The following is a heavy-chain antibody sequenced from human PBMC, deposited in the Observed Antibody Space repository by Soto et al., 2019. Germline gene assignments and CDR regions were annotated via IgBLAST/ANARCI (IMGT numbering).Heavy chain of an antibody. J-gene: IGHJ6*02. CDR1: GYSFTSYW. CDR3: ARLRGHEYYYYGMDV. CDR2: IYPGDSDT. V-gene: IGHV5-51*01. Sequence: PGESLKISCKGSGYSFTSYWIGWVRQMPGKGLEWMGIIYPGDSDTRYSPSFQGQVTISADKSISTAYLQWSSLKASDTAMYYCARLRGHEYYYYGMDVWGQGTTVTVSS.